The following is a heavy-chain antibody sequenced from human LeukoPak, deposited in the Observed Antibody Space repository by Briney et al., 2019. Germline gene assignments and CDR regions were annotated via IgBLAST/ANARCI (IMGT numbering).Heavy chain of an antibody. CDR3: ARWGVHGTTTFCFDY. Sequence: EASVKVSCRTSGYSFTNYGVAWVRQAPGQGLEWMGWISGENGNINFAQKFQGRVTMTTDTSARIAYMEMRSLTSDDTAVYFCARWGVHGTTTFCFDYWSQGSLVTVSS. CDR2: ISGENGNI. D-gene: IGHD2/OR15-2a*01. J-gene: IGHJ4*02. CDR1: GYSFTNYG. V-gene: IGHV1-18*01.